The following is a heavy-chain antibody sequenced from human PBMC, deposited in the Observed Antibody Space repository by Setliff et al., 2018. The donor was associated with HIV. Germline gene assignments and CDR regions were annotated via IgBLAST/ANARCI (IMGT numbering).Heavy chain of an antibody. CDR2: IYISGST. Sequence: PSETLSLTCTVSGDSINKYYWSWIWQPPGKGLEWIGYIYISGSTMYNPSLRTRVTMSLDTSKNQVSLKLTSATAADTAVYYCARRSIVGSTRGYYYYALDVWGQGTTVTVSS. CDR1: GDSINKYY. D-gene: IGHD1-26*01. CDR3: ARRSIVGSTRGYYYYALDV. V-gene: IGHV4-4*09. J-gene: IGHJ6*02.